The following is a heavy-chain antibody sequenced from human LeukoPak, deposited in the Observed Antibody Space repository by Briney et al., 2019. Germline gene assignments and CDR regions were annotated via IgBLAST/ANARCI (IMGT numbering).Heavy chain of an antibody. D-gene: IGHD6-19*01. V-gene: IGHV1-69*04. CDR3: AREGAVAEIDY. CDR1: GGTFSSYA. CDR2: IIPILGIA. Sequence: SVKVSCKASGGTFSSYAISWVRQAPGQGLEWMGRIIPILGIANYAQKFQGRVTITADKSTSTAYMELSSLRSEDTAVYYCAREGAVAEIDYWGQGTLVTVSS. J-gene: IGHJ4*02.